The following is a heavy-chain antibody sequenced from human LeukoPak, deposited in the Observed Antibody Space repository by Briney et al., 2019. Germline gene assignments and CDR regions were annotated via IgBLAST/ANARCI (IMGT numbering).Heavy chain of an antibody. V-gene: IGHV3-30*02. CDR3: AREGGTVVVGRFDY. CDR1: GITFRASG. D-gene: IGHD2-2*01. Sequence: PGGSLRLSCAASGITFRASGMHWVRQAPGMGLEWVTFIQTDGSDKKYAASVAGRFTISRDNSKNTVYLDMNSLRPDDTALYYCAREGGTVVVGRFDYWGQGTLVTVSS. CDR2: IQTDGSDK. J-gene: IGHJ4*02.